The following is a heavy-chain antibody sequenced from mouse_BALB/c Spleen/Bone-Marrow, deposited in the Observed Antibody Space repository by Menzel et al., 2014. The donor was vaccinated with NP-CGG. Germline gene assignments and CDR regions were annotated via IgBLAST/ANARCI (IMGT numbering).Heavy chain of an antibody. CDR1: GYSFTGYY. V-gene: IGHV1S34*01. D-gene: IGHD2-4*01. CDR3: ARGGTMTFYAMDY. Sequence: VVKPGASVKISCKASGYSFTGYYMHWVKQSHGKSLEWIGCISCYSGDTNYNQKFKGKATFTVDTSSSTAYMQYNSLTSEDFAVYYCARGGTMTFYAMDYWGQGASVTVSS. J-gene: IGHJ4*01. CDR2: ISCYSGDT.